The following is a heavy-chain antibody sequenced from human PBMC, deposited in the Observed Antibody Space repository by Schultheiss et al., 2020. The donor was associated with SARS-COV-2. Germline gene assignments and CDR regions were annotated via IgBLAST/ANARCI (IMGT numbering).Heavy chain of an antibody. D-gene: IGHD2-15*01. Sequence: SETLSLTCTISGASLSFDYWSWIRQSPGKGLEWIGYIYYSGSTNYNPSLKSRVTISVDTSKNQFSLKLSSVTAADTAVYYCARARDIVVVVAAPTIGGNCFDPRGQGLLVPGSS. V-gene: IGHV4-59*08. CDR3: ARARDIVVVVAAPTIGGNCFDP. CDR1: GASLSFDY. J-gene: IGHJ5*02. CDR2: IYYSGST.